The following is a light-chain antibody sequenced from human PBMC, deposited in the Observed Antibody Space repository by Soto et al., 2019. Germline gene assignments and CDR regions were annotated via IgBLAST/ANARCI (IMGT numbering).Light chain of an antibody. V-gene: IGKV1-39*01. J-gene: IGKJ1*01. CDR1: QSISSY. CDR2: AAS. Sequence: DIQMTQSPSSLSASVGDRVTITCRASQSISSYLNWYQQKPGKAPTLLIYAASSLQSGVPSRFSGSGSGTDFTLTISSVQPEDFATYYCQQSYSTLWTFGQGTKVEIQ. CDR3: QQSYSTLWT.